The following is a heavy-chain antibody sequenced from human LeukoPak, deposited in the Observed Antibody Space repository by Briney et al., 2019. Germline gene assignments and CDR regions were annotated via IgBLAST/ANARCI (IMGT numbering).Heavy chain of an antibody. Sequence: SETLSLTCTVSGGSVSSGSYYWSWIRQPPGKGLEWIGYIYYSGSTNYNPSLKSRVTISVDKSKNQFSLKLSSVTAADTAVYYCARGRSYSSGWAHFDYWGQGTLVTVSS. V-gene: IGHV4-61*01. CDR1: GGSVSSGSYY. CDR3: ARGRSYSSGWAHFDY. D-gene: IGHD6-19*01. J-gene: IGHJ4*02. CDR2: IYYSGST.